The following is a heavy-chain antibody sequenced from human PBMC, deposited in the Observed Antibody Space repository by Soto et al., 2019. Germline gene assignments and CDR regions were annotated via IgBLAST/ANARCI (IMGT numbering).Heavy chain of an antibody. V-gene: IGHV4-4*02. CDR1: GDSISNNNW. D-gene: IGHD6-19*01. CDR2: IHHSGST. Sequence: SETLSLTCAVSGDSISNNNWWSWVRQPPGRGLEWIGEIHHSGSTNYNPSLKSRVTISLDKSKNEFSLKVSSVTAADTAVYYCARAGRAVDFDYWGQGALVTVSS. CDR3: ARAGRAVDFDY. J-gene: IGHJ4*02.